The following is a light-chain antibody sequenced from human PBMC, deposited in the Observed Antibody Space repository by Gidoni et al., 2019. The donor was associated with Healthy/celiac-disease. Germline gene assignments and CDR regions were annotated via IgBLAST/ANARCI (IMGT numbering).Light chain of an antibody. CDR2: DAS. Sequence: EIVLTQSPATLSLSPGERAPLSCRARQRVSSYLAWYQQKPGQAPRLLIYDASNRATGIPARFSGSGSGTDFTLTISSLEPEDFAVYYCQQRSNWPPITFGQGTRLEIK. CDR1: QRVSSY. V-gene: IGKV3-11*01. J-gene: IGKJ5*01. CDR3: QQRSNWPPIT.